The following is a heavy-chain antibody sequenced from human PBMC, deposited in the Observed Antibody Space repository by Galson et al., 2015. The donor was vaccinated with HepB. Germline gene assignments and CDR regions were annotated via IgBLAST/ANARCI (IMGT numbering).Heavy chain of an antibody. J-gene: IGHJ4*02. CDR3: AKDTSVTTGWYGGLDN. CDR1: GLTISSFD. V-gene: IGHV3-30*18. Sequence: SLRLSCAASGLTISSFDMHWVRQASGKGLEWVGVTSSDGRSEWYGDSVRGRFAVSRDNSRNTVFLQMNGLRREDTALYYYAKDTSVTTGWYGGLDNWGQGTLVTVSP. CDR2: TSSDGRSE. D-gene: IGHD6-19*01.